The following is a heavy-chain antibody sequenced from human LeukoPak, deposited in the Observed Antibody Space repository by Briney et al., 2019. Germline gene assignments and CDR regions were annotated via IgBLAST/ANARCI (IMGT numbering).Heavy chain of an antibody. CDR3: AKAEDYDILTGWADY. J-gene: IGHJ4*02. D-gene: IGHD3-9*01. Sequence: HPGGSLRFSCAASGFTFSSYAMSWVRQAPGKGLEWVSAISGSGGSTYYADSVKGRFTISRDNSKNTLYLQMNSLRAEDTAVYYCAKAEDYDILTGWADYWGQGTLVTVSS. V-gene: IGHV3-23*01. CDR1: GFTFSSYA. CDR2: ISGSGGST.